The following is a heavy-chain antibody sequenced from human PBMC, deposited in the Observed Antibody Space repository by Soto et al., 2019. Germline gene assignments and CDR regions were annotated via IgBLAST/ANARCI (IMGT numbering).Heavy chain of an antibody. CDR2: ISGSGVST. CDR3: ARSTVAMTYSPFDY. CDR1: GFTFSSYS. D-gene: IGHD2-21*02. J-gene: IGHJ4*02. V-gene: IGHV3-23*01. Sequence: PGGSLRLSCAGSGFTFSSYSMSWVRQAPWKGLEWVSAISGSGVSTYYAESMKGRFTISRDNSKNTLYLQMNSLRAEDTAVYYCARSTVAMTYSPFDYCGRGTLFT.